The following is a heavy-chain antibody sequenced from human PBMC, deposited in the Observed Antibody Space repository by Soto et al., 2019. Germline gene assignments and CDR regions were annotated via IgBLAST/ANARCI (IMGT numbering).Heavy chain of an antibody. V-gene: IGHV3-11*01. CDR3: ARVPPYGYGGYDYAYDI. CDR2: ISFSDNSI. J-gene: IGHJ3*02. CDR1: GFSFSDYY. D-gene: IGHD5-12*01. Sequence: GGSLRLSCAASGFSFSDYYMSWIRQAPGKGLEWVSYISFSDNSIYYADSVKGRFTISRDNAKNSLYLQMNSLRAEDTAVYYCARVPPYGYGGYDYAYDIWSQRKMVTVSS.